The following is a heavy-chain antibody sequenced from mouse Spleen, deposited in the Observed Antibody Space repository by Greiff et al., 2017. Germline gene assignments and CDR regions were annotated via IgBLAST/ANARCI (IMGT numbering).Heavy chain of an antibody. Sequence: EVQLQQSGPELVKPGASVKMSCKASGYTFTDYNMHWVKQSHGKSLEWIGYINPNNGGTSYNQKFKGKATLTVNKSSSTAYMELRSLTSEDSAVYYCARSGYGDYWFAYWGQGTTLTVSS. CDR1: GYTFTDYN. J-gene: IGHJ2*01. D-gene: IGHD2-13*01. CDR3: ARSGYGDYWFAY. V-gene: IGHV1-22*01. CDR2: INPNNGGT.